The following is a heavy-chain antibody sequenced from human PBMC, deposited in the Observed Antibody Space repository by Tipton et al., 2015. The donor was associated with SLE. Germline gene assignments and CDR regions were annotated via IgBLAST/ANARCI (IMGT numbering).Heavy chain of an antibody. CDR1: GDSITNYY. V-gene: IGHV4-59*12. Sequence: LRLSCTVSGDSITNYYWSWIRQPPGKGLEWIAFIYHNGNAAYNPSLASRVTMSVDTPKNQFSLKMTSMTAADTALYFCVRDGATPYEYVWGRPPDYYMDVWGKGSTVTVSS. D-gene: IGHD3-16*01. J-gene: IGHJ6*03. CDR2: IYHNGNA. CDR3: VRDGATPYEYVWGRPPDYYMDV.